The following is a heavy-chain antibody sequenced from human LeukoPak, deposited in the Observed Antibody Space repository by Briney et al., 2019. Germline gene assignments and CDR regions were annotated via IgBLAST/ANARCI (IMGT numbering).Heavy chain of an antibody. Sequence: SETLSLTCTVSGGSISSYYWSWIRQPPGKGLEWIGYIYYSGSTYYNPSLKSRVTISVDTSKNRFSLKLSSVTAADTAVYYCARDSLGVRGELLGGFDYWGQGTLVTVSS. D-gene: IGHD1-26*01. V-gene: IGHV4-30-4*08. J-gene: IGHJ4*02. CDR1: GGSISSYY. CDR2: IYYSGST. CDR3: ARDSLGVRGELLGGFDY.